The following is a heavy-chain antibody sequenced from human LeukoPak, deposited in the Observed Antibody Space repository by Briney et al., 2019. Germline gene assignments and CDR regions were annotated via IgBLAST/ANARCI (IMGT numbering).Heavy chain of an antibody. J-gene: IGHJ6*02. CDR1: GGTFSSYA. D-gene: IGHD1-14*01. V-gene: IGHV1-2*06. CDR3: ARKPEGMDV. Sequence: ASVKVSCKASGGTFSSYAISWVRQAPGQGLEWMGRINPSSGGTNYAQKFQGTVTMTRDTYISTAYMELSRLRSDDTAVYYCARKPEGMDVWGQGTTVTVSS. CDR2: INPSSGGT.